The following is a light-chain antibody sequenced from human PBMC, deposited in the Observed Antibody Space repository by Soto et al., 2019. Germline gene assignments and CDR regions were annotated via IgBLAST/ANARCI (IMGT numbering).Light chain of an antibody. CDR1: NIGSKS. CDR3: QVRDSSNDHVV. J-gene: IGLJ2*01. CDR2: DDS. V-gene: IGLV3-21*02. Sequence: SYELTQPPSVSVAPGQTARITCGGDNIGSKSVHWYQQKPGQAPVLVVYDDSDRPSGIPERFSGSNSVTTATLTISRVEAGDEADSYCQVRDSSNDHVVFGGGTKLTVL.